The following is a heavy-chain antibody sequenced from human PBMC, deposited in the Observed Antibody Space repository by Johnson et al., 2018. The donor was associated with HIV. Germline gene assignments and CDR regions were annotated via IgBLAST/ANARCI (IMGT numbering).Heavy chain of an antibody. V-gene: IGHV3-66*01. CDR2: IYSGGST. J-gene: IGHJ3*02. CDR3: ARDLDLREDLAFDI. D-gene: IGHD1-1*01. CDR1: GFTVSSNY. Sequence: VQLVESGGGLVQPGGSLRLSCAASGFTVSSNYMSWVRQAPGKGLEWVSVIYSGGSTYYADSVKGRLTISRDNSKNTLYLQMNSLRAEDTAVYYCARDLDLREDLAFDIWGQGTMVTVSS.